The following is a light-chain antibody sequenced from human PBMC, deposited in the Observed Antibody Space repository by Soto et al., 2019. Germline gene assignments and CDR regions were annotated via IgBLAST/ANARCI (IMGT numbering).Light chain of an antibody. CDR2: GAS. V-gene: IGKV3-15*01. J-gene: IGKJ4*01. Sequence: EIVMTQSPATLSVSPGERATLSCRASQSVSSNLAWYQQKPGQAPRLLIYGASTRATGIPVRFSGSGSGTEFTLTISSLQSEDFAVYYCQQYNNWPLTFGGGTKVESK. CDR1: QSVSSN. CDR3: QQYNNWPLT.